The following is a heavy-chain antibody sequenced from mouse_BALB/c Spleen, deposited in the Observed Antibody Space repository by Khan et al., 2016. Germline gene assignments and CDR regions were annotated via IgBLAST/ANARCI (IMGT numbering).Heavy chain of an antibody. D-gene: IGHD1-1*01. CDR3: ERQFITTVVADY. J-gene: IGHJ2*01. CDR2: ISSGGSYT. Sequence: EVQLVESGGDLVKPGGSLKLSCVASGFTFSSYGMSWVRQTPDKRLAWVATISSGGSYTYYPDSVKGRFTISRDNAKNTLYLQMSSLKSEDTAMYYCERQFITTVVADYWGQGTTLTVSA. V-gene: IGHV5-6*01. CDR1: GFTFSSYG.